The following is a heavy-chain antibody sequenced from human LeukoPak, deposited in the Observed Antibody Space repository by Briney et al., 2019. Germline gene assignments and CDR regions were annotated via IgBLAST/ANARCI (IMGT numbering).Heavy chain of an antibody. CDR3: AELGITMIGGV. V-gene: IGHV3-7*01. D-gene: IGHD3-10*02. CDR1: GISFSNYW. Sequence: GGSLRLSCEASGISFSNYWMSWVRQAPGKGLEWVANIKRDGSEKYYVESVKGRFTISRDNAKNSLFLEMHSLRVEDTAVYYCAELGITMIGGVWGKGTTVTISS. J-gene: IGHJ6*04. CDR2: IKRDGSEK.